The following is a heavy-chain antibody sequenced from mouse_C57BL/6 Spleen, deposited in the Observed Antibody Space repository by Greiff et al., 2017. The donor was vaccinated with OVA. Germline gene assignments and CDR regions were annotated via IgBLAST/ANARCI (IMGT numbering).Heavy chain of an antibody. Sequence: VNVVESGAELVRPGTSVKMSCKASGYTFTNYWIGWAKQRPGHGLEWIGDIYPGGGYTNYNEKFKGKATLTADKSSSTAYMQFSSLTSEDSAIYYCARPIYYYGSSYVWYFDVWGTGTTVTVSS. J-gene: IGHJ1*03. CDR1: GYTFTNYW. D-gene: IGHD1-1*01. CDR3: ARPIYYYGSSYVWYFDV. V-gene: IGHV1-63*01. CDR2: IYPGGGYT.